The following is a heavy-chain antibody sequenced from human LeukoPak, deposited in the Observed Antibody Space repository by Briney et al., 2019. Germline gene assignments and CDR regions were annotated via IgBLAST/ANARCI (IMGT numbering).Heavy chain of an antibody. CDR3: ARVETRSDLDIVVVPAAMRDYYYYYMDV. V-gene: IGHV4-59*01. J-gene: IGHJ6*03. Sequence: SETLSLTCTVSGGSISSYYWSWIRQPPGKGLEWIGYIYYSGSTNYNPSLKSRVTISVDTSKNQFSLKLSSVTAADTAVYYCARVETRSDLDIVVVPAAMRDYYYYYMDVWGKGTTVTVSS. CDR2: IYYSGST. D-gene: IGHD2-2*03. CDR1: GGSISSYY.